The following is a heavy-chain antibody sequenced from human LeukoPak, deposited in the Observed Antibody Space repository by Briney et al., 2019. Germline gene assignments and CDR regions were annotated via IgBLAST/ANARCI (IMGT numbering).Heavy chain of an antibody. J-gene: IGHJ5*02. CDR1: GYSITSSSW. D-gene: IGHD3-3*01. Sequence: SETLSLTCAVSGYSITSSSWWGWIRQPPGKGLEWIGEINHSGSTNYNPSLKSRVTISVDTSKNQFSLKLSSVTAADTAVYYCARGLEWIATSGWFDPWGQGTLVTVSS. V-gene: IGHV4-28*03. CDR3: ARGLEWIATSGWFDP. CDR2: INHSGST.